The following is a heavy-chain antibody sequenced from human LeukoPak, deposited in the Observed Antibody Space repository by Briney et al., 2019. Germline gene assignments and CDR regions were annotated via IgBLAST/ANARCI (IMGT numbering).Heavy chain of an antibody. J-gene: IGHJ5*02. CDR2: INTDGSVM. V-gene: IGHV3-74*01. CDR1: GFTFSSYW. Sequence: GGSLRLSCAASGFTFSSYWMHWVRRAPGKGLLWVSCINTDGSVMRYADSVRGRFTISRDNAKNTLYLQMNSLRVEDTAVYYCATAGGLPTAMGFDPWGQGTLVSVST. D-gene: IGHD2-2*01. CDR3: ATAGGLPTAMGFDP.